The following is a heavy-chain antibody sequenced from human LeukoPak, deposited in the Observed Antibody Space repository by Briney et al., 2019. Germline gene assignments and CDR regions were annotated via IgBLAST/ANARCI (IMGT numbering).Heavy chain of an antibody. V-gene: IGHV3-33*01. CDR1: GFTFSSYG. CDR3: ARAPGYDRSGYPMEVDY. D-gene: IGHD3-22*01. J-gene: IGHJ4*02. Sequence: GGSLRLSCAASGFTFSSYGMHWVRQAPGKGLEWVAVIWYDGSNKYYADSVKGRFTISRDNSKNTLYLQMNSLRAEDTAVYYCARAPGYDRSGYPMEVDYWGQGTLVTVSS. CDR2: IWYDGSNK.